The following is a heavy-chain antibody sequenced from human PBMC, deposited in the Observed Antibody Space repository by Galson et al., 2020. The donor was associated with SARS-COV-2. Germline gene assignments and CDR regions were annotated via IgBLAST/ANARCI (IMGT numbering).Heavy chain of an antibody. J-gene: IGHJ4*02. CDR1: GGSFSGYY. D-gene: IGHD3-10*01. V-gene: IGHV4-34*01. Sequence: SETLSLTCAVYGGSFSGYYWSWIRQPPGKGLEWIGEINHSGSTNYNPSLKSRVTISVDTSKNQFSLKLSPGTAADTAVYYCARGYFPFDYWGEGTLVTVSS. CDR3: ARGYFPFDY. CDR2: INHSGST.